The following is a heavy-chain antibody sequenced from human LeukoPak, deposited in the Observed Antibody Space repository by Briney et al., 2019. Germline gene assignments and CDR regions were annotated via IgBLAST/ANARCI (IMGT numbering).Heavy chain of an antibody. CDR3: ARLGDDYVWGNYRSSYFDY. CDR2: IIPIFGTA. D-gene: IGHD3-16*02. CDR1: GGTFSSYA. V-gene: IGHV1-69*05. Sequence: SVKVSCKASGGTFSSYAISWVRQAPGQGLEWMGRIIPIFGTANYAQKFQGRVTITTDESTSTAYMELSSLRSEDTAVYYRARLGDDYVWGNYRSSYFDYWGQGTLVTVSS. J-gene: IGHJ4*02.